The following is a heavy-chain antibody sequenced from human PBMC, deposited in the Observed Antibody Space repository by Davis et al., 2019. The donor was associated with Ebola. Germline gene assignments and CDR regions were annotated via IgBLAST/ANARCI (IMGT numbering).Heavy chain of an antibody. CDR3: ARGLVATSAGRWHDP. J-gene: IGHJ5*02. D-gene: IGHD5-12*01. V-gene: IGHV1-69*05. Sequence: AASVKVSCKASGGTFSSYAFSWVRQAPGQGLEWMGGIIPIFGTANYAPRFQGRFSMTTDTSTTTAYMELRSLRSDDTAVYFCARGLVATSAGRWHDPWGQGTLVIVSS. CDR1: GGTFSSYA. CDR2: IIPIFGTA.